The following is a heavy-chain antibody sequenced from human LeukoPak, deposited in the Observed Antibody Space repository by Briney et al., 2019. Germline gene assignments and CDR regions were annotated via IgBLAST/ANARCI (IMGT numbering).Heavy chain of an antibody. Sequence: HAGGSLRLSCAASGFTFSSYAMSWVRQAPGKGLECVSAISGSGGSTYYADSVKGRFTISRDNSKNTLYLQMNSLRAEDTAVYYCAKLDSSSWYSEDYYYYGMDVWGQGTTVTVSS. CDR2: ISGSGGST. J-gene: IGHJ6*02. D-gene: IGHD6-13*01. CDR1: GFTFSSYA. CDR3: AKLDSSSWYSEDYYYYGMDV. V-gene: IGHV3-23*01.